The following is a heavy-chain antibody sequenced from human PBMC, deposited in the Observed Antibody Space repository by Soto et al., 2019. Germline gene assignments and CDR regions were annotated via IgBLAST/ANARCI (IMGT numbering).Heavy chain of an antibody. CDR2: IIPILGIA. D-gene: IGHD3-3*01. Sequence: QVQLVQSGAEVKKPGSSVKVSCKASVGTFSSYTISWVRQAPGQGLEWMGRIIPILGIANYAQKFQGRVTITTDKYTSKAYMELSSLRSEDTAVYYCSSSAVLERLFGSWGQGTLVTVSS. J-gene: IGHJ5*02. CDR1: VGTFSSYT. V-gene: IGHV1-69*02. CDR3: SSSAVLERLFGS.